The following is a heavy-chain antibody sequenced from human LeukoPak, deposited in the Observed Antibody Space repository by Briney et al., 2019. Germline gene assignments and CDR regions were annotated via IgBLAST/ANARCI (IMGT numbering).Heavy chain of an antibody. V-gene: IGHV4-59*01. J-gene: IGHJ3*02. CDR1: GGSISNNY. Sequence: SETLSLTCTVSGGSISNNYWSWIRQPPGKGLEWIGYIYYSGSTNYKPSLKSRVTISVDTSKNQFPLKLSSVTAADTAVYYCARYLRNSSGLRRGAFDIWGQGTMVTVSS. D-gene: IGHD6-19*01. CDR3: ARYLRNSSGLRRGAFDI. CDR2: IYYSGST.